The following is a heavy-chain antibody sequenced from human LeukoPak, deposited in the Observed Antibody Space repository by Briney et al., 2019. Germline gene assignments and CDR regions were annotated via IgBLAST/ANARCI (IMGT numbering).Heavy chain of an antibody. CDR2: INPNSGGT. J-gene: IGHJ4*02. Sequence: ASVKVSCKASGYTFTGYYMHWVRQAPGQGLEWMGWINPNSGGTNYAQKFQGRVTMTRDTSISTAYMELSRLRSDDTAVYYCARDLDIVVVPAANGLDYWGQGTLVTVSS. CDR1: GYTFTGYY. D-gene: IGHD2-2*01. V-gene: IGHV1-2*02. CDR3: ARDLDIVVVPAANGLDY.